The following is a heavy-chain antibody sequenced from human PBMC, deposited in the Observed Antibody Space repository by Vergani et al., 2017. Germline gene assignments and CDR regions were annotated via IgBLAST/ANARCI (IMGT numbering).Heavy chain of an antibody. D-gene: IGHD5-12*01. J-gene: IGHJ6*02. V-gene: IGHV3-23*01. Sequence: EVQLLESGGDLVQPGGSLRLSCAASGFTFNHYAMNWVRQAPGKGLEWVSGISGSGGNTYYAGSVKGRFTISRDSSKNTLHLQMNSLSAGDTAVYYCAKANPRNSGYNYLYYYHAMDVWGQGTTVTVSS. CDR3: AKANPRNSGYNYLYYYHAMDV. CDR2: ISGSGGNT. CDR1: GFTFNHYA.